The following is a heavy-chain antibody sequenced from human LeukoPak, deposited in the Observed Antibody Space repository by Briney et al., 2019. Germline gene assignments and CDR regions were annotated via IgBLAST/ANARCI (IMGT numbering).Heavy chain of an antibody. CDR2: ISSSGSTI. V-gene: IGHV3-11*01. CDR3: ARGFEPSQYSYYGMDV. CDR1: GFAFSDYY. D-gene: IGHD1-14*01. Sequence: PGGSLRLSCAASGFAFSDYYMSWIRQAPGKGREWVSYISSSGSTIYYADSVKGRFTISRDNAKNSLYLQMNSLRAEDTAVYYCARGFEPSQYSYYGMDVWGQGTTVTVSS. J-gene: IGHJ6*02.